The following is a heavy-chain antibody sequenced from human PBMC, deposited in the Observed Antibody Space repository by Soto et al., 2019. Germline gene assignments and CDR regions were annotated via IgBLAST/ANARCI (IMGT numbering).Heavy chain of an antibody. Sequence: EVQLVESGGGLVQPGGSLRLSCVVSGFNVSSNYINWVRQAPGKGLQWVSLIYSGGSTFYAGSVTGRFSISRHNSENTLYLQMNSLRPEATGMYYRAVALYNDWALDYWGQGTLVTVSS. CDR3: AVALYNDWALDY. CDR1: GFNVSSNY. D-gene: IGHD3-9*01. J-gene: IGHJ4*02. CDR2: IYSGGST. V-gene: IGHV3-53*04.